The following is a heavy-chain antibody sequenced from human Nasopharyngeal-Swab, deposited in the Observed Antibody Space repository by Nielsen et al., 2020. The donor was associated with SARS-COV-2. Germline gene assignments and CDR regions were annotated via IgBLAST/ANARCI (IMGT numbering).Heavy chain of an antibody. J-gene: IGHJ4*02. CDR1: GYIFTDYY. V-gene: IGHV1-8*02. Sequence: ASVKVSCKTSGYIFTDYYIHWVRQATGQGLEWMGWMNPNSGNTGYAQKFQGRVTMTRNTSISTAYMELSSLRSEDTAVYYCARFGPGYSSGWYGNDYWGQGTLVTVSS. CDR2: MNPNSGNT. CDR3: ARFGPGYSSGWYGNDY. D-gene: IGHD6-19*01.